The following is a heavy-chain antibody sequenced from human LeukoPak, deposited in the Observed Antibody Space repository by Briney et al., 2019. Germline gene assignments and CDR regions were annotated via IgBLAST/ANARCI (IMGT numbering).Heavy chain of an antibody. CDR1: GLPLRIYW. J-gene: IGHJ4*02. CDR3: ARDRQSAY. Sequence: GGTLRLFCAASGLPLRIYWLTWVSHDPGKGLEEVVNIKQDGNEKHYVESVKGRFPIYKDHDKNTLYRPKHSVIGEDTAVFYCARDRQSAYWGQGTLVSVSS. CDR2: IKQDGNEK. V-gene: IGHV3-7*01.